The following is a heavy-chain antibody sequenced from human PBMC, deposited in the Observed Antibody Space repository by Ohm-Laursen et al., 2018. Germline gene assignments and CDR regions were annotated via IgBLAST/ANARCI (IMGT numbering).Heavy chain of an antibody. D-gene: IGHD1-1*01. J-gene: IGHJ6*02. V-gene: IGHV3-74*01. CDR3: TRDSFTNWYYYGMDV. Sequence: SLRLSCAASGFIFSSHWMHWVRQAPGKGLVWVSRINSDGSSTSYADSVKGRFTISRDNAKNTLYLQMSGLRAEDTAVYYCTRDSFTNWYYYGMDVWGQGTTVTVSS. CDR2: INSDGSST. CDR1: GFIFSSHW.